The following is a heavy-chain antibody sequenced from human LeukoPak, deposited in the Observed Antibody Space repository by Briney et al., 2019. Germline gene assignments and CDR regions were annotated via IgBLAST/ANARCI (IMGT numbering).Heavy chain of an antibody. J-gene: IGHJ4*02. CDR1: GFTFSDYY. V-gene: IGHV3-11*04. Sequence: GGSLRLSCAASGFTFSDYYMSWIRQAPGKGREWGSYISSSGSTIYYADSVKGRFTISRDNAKNSLYLQMNSLRAEDTAVYYCAREPITIFGVVTNYFDYWGQGTLVTVSS. CDR2: ISSSGSTI. CDR3: AREPITIFGVVTNYFDY. D-gene: IGHD3-3*01.